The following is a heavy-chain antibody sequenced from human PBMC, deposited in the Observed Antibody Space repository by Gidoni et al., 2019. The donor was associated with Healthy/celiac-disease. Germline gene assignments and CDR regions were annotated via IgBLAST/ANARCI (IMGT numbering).Heavy chain of an antibody. Sequence: QLQLQASGSGLVKPSQTLSLTCAVSGGSISSGGYSWSWIRQPPGKGLEWIGYIYHSGSTYYNPSLKSRVTISVDRSKNQFSLKLSSVTAADTAVYYCARNYYGMDVWGQGTTVTVSS. CDR1: GGSISSGGYS. J-gene: IGHJ6*02. CDR2: IYHSGST. V-gene: IGHV4-30-2*01. CDR3: ARNYYGMDV.